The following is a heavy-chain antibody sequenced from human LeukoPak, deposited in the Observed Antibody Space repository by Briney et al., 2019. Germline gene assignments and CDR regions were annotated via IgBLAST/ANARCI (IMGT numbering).Heavy chain of an antibody. V-gene: IGHV1-2*02. Sequence: ATVKVSCKASGYTSTGYYMHWVRQAPGQGLEWMGWINPNSGGTNYAQKFQGRVTMTRDTSISTAYMELSRLRSDDTAVYYCAREWAVGASGWFDPWGQGTLVTVSS. CDR3: AREWAVGASGWFDP. CDR2: INPNSGGT. CDR1: GYTSTGYY. J-gene: IGHJ5*02. D-gene: IGHD1-26*01.